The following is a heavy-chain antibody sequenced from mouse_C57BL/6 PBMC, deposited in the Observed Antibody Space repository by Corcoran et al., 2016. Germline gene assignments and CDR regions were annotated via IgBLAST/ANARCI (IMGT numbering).Heavy chain of an antibody. CDR3: ARRVYYGSYFDY. J-gene: IGHJ2*01. D-gene: IGHD1-1*01. CDR1: GYTFTDYY. Sequence: EVQPQQSGPELVKPGASVKISCKASGYTFTDYYMNWVKQSHGKSLEGIGDINPNNGGTSYNQKFKGKATLTVDKSSSTAYMELRSLTSEDSAVYYCARRVYYGSYFDYWGQGTTLTVSS. CDR2: INPNNGGT. V-gene: IGHV1-26*01.